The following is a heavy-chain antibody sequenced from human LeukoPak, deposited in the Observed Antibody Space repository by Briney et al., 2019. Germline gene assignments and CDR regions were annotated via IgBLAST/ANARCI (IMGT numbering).Heavy chain of an antibody. CDR1: GFTFSSYS. D-gene: IGHD1-1*01. CDR3: AHNLGN. J-gene: IGHJ4*02. V-gene: IGHV3-23*01. CDR2: STGSGGTT. Sequence: GGSLRLSCAASGFTFSSYSMNWVRQAPGKGLEWVSASTGSGGTTYYADSVKGRFTISRDNSKNTLYLQMNSLRAEDTAVYYCAHNLGNWGQGTLVTVSS.